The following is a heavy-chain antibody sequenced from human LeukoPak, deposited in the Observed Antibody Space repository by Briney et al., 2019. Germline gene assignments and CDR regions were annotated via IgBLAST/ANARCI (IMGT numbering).Heavy chain of an antibody. CDR3: AKGVVVPAALAPADYYYYYMDV. V-gene: IGHV1-69*05. J-gene: IGHJ6*03. Sequence: SVKVSCKASGYTFTSYDINWVRQATGQGLEWMGGIIPIFGTANYAQKFQGRVTITTDESTSTAYMELSSLRSEDTAVYYCAKGVVVPAALAPADYYYYYMDVWGKGTTVTVSS. CDR1: GYTFTSYD. D-gene: IGHD2-2*01. CDR2: IIPIFGTA.